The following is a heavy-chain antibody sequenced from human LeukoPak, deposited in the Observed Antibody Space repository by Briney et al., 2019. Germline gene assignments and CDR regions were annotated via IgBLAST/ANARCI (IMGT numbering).Heavy chain of an antibody. D-gene: IGHD2-2*01. V-gene: IGHV4-59*12. Sequence: SSETLSLTCTVSGGSISSYYWSWIRQPPGKGLEWIGYIYYSGITNYNPSLKSRVTISVDTSKNQFSLKLSSVTAADTAVYYCARYGLLGLSEINGFDIWGQGTKVTVSS. CDR2: IYYSGIT. CDR1: GGSISSYY. J-gene: IGHJ3*02. CDR3: ARYGLLGLSEINGFDI.